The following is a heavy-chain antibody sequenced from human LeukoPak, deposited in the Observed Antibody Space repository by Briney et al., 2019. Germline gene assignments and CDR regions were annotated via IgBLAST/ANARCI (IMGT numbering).Heavy chain of an antibody. J-gene: IGHJ3*02. CDR1: GGSISSYY. Sequence: TSETLSLTCTVSGGSISSYYWSWIRQPAGKGLEWIGRIYTSGSTNYNPSLKSRVTMSVNTSKNQFSLNLSSVTAADTAVYYCARGPLGLGSSGYWSFDIWGQGTMVTVSS. CDR2: IYTSGST. V-gene: IGHV4-4*07. CDR3: ARGPLGLGSSGYWSFDI. D-gene: IGHD3-22*01.